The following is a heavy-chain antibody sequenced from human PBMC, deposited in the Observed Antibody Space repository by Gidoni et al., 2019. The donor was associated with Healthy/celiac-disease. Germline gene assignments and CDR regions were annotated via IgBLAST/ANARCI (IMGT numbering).Heavy chain of an antibody. CDR1: GGSFSGYY. CDR2: INHSGST. Sequence: QVQLQQWGAGLLKPSETLSLTFAVYGGSFSGYYWSWIRQPPGKGLEWIGEINHSGSTNYNPSLKSRVTISVDTSKNQFSLKLSSVTAADTAVYYCARATYSGWSFDYWGQGTLVTVSS. J-gene: IGHJ4*02. V-gene: IGHV4-34*01. CDR3: ARATYSGWSFDY. D-gene: IGHD6-19*01.